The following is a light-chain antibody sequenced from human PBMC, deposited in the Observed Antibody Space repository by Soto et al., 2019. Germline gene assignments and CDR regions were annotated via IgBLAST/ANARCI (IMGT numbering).Light chain of an antibody. CDR3: AAWDDSLSGVV. CDR2: KSN. V-gene: IGLV1-47*01. CDR1: SSNIGSNY. J-gene: IGLJ2*01. Sequence: QSVLTQPPSASGTPGQRVTISCSGSSSNIGSNYVYWYQQLPGTAPKLLIYKSNQRPSGVPGRFSGSKSGTSASLAISWLRSEDEADYYCAAWDDSLSGVVFGGGTQLTVL.